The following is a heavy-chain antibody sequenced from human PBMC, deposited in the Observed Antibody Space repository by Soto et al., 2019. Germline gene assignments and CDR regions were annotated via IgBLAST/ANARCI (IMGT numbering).Heavy chain of an antibody. CDR1: GGTFSSYA. J-gene: IGHJ6*02. CDR3: ASSVAKYYYYGMDV. Sequence: QVQLVQSGAEVKKPGSSVKVSCKASGGTFSSYAISWVRQAPGQGLEWMGGIIPIFGTANYAQKFQGRVTIXAXEXXSTADMELSSLRAEDTAVYYCASSVAKYYYYGMDVWGQGTTVTVSS. V-gene: IGHV1-69*12. CDR2: IIPIFGTA. D-gene: IGHD5-12*01.